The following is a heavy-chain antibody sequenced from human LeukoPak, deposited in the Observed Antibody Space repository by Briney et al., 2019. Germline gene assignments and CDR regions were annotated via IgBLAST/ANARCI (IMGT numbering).Heavy chain of an antibody. V-gene: IGHV4-59*08. Sequence: TSETLSLICTVSGGSISSYYWSWIRQPPGKGLEWIGYIYYSGSTNYNPSLKSRVTISADTSKNQFSLKLSSATAADTAVYYCARHGGSGWSDFDYWGQGTLVSVSS. CDR2: IYYSGST. D-gene: IGHD6-19*01. CDR1: GGSISSYY. CDR3: ARHGGSGWSDFDY. J-gene: IGHJ4*02.